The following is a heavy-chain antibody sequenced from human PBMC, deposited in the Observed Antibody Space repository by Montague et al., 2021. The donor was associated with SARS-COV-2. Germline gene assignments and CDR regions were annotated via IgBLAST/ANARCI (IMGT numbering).Heavy chain of an antibody. CDR1: GGSISSSSYY. D-gene: IGHD3-3*01. V-gene: IGHV4-39*07. CDR3: AGDGAVEDFWNGYSTGWFDP. Sequence: SETLSLTCTVSGGSISSSSYYWGWIRQPPGKGLEWIGSIYYSGSTYYNPSLKSRVTISVDTSKNQFSLKLRSVTAADTAVYYCAGDGAVEDFWNGYSTGWFDPWGQGTLVTVAS. CDR2: IYYSGST. J-gene: IGHJ5*02.